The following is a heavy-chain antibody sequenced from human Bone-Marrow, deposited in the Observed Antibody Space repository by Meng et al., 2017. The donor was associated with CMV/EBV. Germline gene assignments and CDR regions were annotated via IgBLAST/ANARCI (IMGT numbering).Heavy chain of an antibody. Sequence: SLKISCAASGFTFDDYAMHWVRQAPGKGLEWVSGISWNSGSIGYADSVKGRFTISRDNAKNTLYLQMNSLRAEDTAIYYCARQDGVALYYFDYWGQGTLVTVSS. CDR1: GFTFDDYA. D-gene: IGHD3-10*01. J-gene: IGHJ4*02. CDR2: ISWNSGSI. CDR3: ARQDGVALYYFDY. V-gene: IGHV3-9*01.